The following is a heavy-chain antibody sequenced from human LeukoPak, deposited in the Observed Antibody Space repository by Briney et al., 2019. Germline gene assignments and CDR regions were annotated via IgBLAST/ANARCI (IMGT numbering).Heavy chain of an antibody. V-gene: IGHV3-21*01. J-gene: IGHJ6*03. D-gene: IGHD6-19*01. CDR3: ARQEGYSSGWSPGGSKYYMDV. Sequence: GGSLRLSCAASGFTFSSYEMNWVRQAPGKGLEWVSSISSSSSYIYYADSVKGRFTVSRDNAKNSLYLQMNSLRAEDTAVYHCARQEGYSSGWSPGGSKYYMDVWGKGTTVTISS. CDR2: ISSSSSYI. CDR1: GFTFSSYE.